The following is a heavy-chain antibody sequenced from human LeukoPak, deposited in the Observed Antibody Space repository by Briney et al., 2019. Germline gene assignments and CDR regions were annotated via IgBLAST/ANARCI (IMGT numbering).Heavy chain of an antibody. J-gene: IGHJ6*02. Sequence: GGSLRLSCAASGFTFGDYYMTWIRQAPGKGLEWVAYISSSSSYTNYADSVKGRFTISRDNAKNSLCLQMDSLRAEDTAVYYCARDHEWGQGTTVTVSS. CDR1: GFTFGDYY. CDR2: ISSSSSYT. V-gene: IGHV3-11*05. CDR3: ARDHE.